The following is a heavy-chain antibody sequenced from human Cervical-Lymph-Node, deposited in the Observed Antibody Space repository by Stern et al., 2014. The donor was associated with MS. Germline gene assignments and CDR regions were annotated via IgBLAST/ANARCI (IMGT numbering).Heavy chain of an antibody. CDR2: INPNTGGT. V-gene: IGHV1-2*02. CDR3: ARDQRGITIFGVVTDYYYLGMDV. CDR1: GYIFTGYY. Sequence: QVQLVQSGAEVKKPGASVKVSCKTSGYIFTGYYIHWVRQAPGQGLEWMAWINPNTGGTKDAQKFQGRVTMSRDTSISTAYVELSSLTSDDTAVYYCARDQRGITIFGVVTDYYYLGMDVWGQGTTVTVSS. D-gene: IGHD3-3*01. J-gene: IGHJ6*02.